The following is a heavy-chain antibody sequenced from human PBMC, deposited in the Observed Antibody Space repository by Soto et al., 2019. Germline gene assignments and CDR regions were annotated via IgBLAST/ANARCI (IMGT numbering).Heavy chain of an antibody. CDR3: ARGGKGCSSTSCPLHHYYYYGMDV. J-gene: IGHJ6*02. D-gene: IGHD2-2*01. CDR2: IIPIFGTA. V-gene: IGHV1-69*13. Sequence: ASVKVSCKASGGTFSSYAISWVRQAPGQGLEWMGGIIPIFGTANYAQKFQGRVTITADESTGTAYMELSSLRSEDTAVYYCARGGKGCSSTSCPLHHYYYYGMDVWGQGTTVTVSS. CDR1: GGTFSSYA.